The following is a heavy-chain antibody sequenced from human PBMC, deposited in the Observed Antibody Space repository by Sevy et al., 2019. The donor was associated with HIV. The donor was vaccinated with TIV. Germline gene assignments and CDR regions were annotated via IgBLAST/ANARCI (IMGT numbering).Heavy chain of an antibody. J-gene: IGHJ4*02. CDR3: VRRGTAGSYDY. CDR1: GFTFSSYV. D-gene: IGHD1-26*01. Sequence: WGSLRLSCAASGFTFSSYVMHWARQAPGKGLESVSAISSTGGNTYYIDSVKGRFTISRDNSKNTLYLQMDSLRVDDMAVYYCVRRGTAGSYDYWGQGALVTVSS. CDR2: ISSTGGNT. V-gene: IGHV3-64*02.